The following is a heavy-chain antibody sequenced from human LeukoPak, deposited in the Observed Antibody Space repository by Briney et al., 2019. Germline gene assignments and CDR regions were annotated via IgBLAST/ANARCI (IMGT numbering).Heavy chain of an antibody. CDR3: ARDTGYCSGGSCYGHLNY. V-gene: IGHV1-2*06. CDR1: GYTFTGYY. Sequence: GESLKVSCKASGYTFTGYYMHWVRQAPGQGLEWMGRINPNSGGTNYAQKFQGRVTMTRDTSISTAYMELSRLRSDDTAVYYCARDTGYCSGGSCYGHLNYWGQGTLVTVSS. J-gene: IGHJ4*02. D-gene: IGHD2-15*01. CDR2: INPNSGGT.